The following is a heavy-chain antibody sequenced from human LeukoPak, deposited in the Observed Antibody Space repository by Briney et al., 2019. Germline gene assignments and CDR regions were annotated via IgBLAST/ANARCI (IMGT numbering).Heavy chain of an antibody. J-gene: IGHJ4*02. CDR1: GFTFSSYW. V-gene: IGHV3-20*04. Sequence: GGSLRLSCAVSGFTFSSYWMSWVRQAPGKGLEWVSSINWNAGSTSYADSVRGRFTISRDNSGHILYLQLNRLRVDDTAFYYCPKPLLTPGNWGPGTLVTVSS. D-gene: IGHD4-23*01. CDR3: PKPLLTPGN. CDR2: INWNAGST.